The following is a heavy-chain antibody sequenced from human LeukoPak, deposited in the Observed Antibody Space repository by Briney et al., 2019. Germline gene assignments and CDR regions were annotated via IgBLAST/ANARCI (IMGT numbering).Heavy chain of an antibody. CDR1: GFTFSDYY. D-gene: IGHD5-24*01. CDR2: ISSSSSYT. CDR3: ASSLTPGDGYNSRPFDY. Sequence: GGSLRLSCAASGFTFSDYYMSWIRQAPGKGLEWVSYISSSSSYTKYADSVKGRFTISRDNAKNSLHLRMNSLRAEDTAVYYCASSLTPGDGYNSRPFDYWGQGTLVTVSS. V-gene: IGHV3-11*06. J-gene: IGHJ4*02.